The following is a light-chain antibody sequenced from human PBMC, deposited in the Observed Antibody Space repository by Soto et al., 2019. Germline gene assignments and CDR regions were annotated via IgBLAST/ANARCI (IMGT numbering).Light chain of an antibody. CDR1: QSVSRY. Sequence: EIVLTQSPATLSLTPGDRATLSCRASQSVSRYLAWFQQKPGQTPRLLIYGASNKATGIPDRFSGSGSGTDFTLTISSLEPEDFAVYYCRQRIYWPITFGQGTRLEI. CDR3: RQRIYWPIT. J-gene: IGKJ5*01. CDR2: GAS. V-gene: IGKV3-11*01.